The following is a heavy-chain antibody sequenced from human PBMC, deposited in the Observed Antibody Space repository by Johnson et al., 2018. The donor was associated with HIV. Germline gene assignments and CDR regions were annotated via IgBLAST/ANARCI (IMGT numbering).Heavy chain of an antibody. V-gene: IGHV3-66*01. D-gene: IGHD3-16*01. Sequence: VQLVESGGGLVQPGGSLRLSCAASGFIVSSNYMSWVRQAPGKGLEWVSVIYSGGSAYYTDSVKGRFTISRDTSKNTLYLQMNSLRAEDTAVYYCARGSIVVLGGAFDIWGQGTMVSVSS. CDR3: ARGSIVVLGGAFDI. J-gene: IGHJ3*02. CDR1: GFIVSSNY. CDR2: IYSGGSA.